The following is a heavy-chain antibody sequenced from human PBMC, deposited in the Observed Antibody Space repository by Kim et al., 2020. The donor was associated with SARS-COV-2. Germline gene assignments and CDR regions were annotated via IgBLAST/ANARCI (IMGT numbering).Heavy chain of an antibody. CDR1: GFTFSTYG. D-gene: IGHD4-17*01. Sequence: GGSLRLSCAASGFTFSTYGMHWVRQAPGKGLEWVAVISYDGSNKYYADSVKGRITISRDNSKNTLYLQMNSLRAEDTAVYYCAKDYGDFGGMDVWGQGTTVTVSS. V-gene: IGHV3-30*18. J-gene: IGHJ6*02. CDR2: ISYDGSNK. CDR3: AKDYGDFGGMDV.